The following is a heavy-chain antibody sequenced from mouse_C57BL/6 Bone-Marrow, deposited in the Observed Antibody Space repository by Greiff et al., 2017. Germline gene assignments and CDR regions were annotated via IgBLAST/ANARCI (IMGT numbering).Heavy chain of an antibody. V-gene: IGHV5-4*01. Sequence: EVHLVESGGGLVKPGGSLKLSCAASGFTFSSYAMSWVRQTPEKRLEWVATISDGGSYTYYPDNVKGRFTISRDNAKNTPYLQMIHLKSEDTAMYSFEIGPSYPPFDCGGRGTTLTVSS. CDR3: EIGPSYPPFDC. J-gene: IGHJ2*01. CDR1: GFTFSSYA. CDR2: ISDGGSYT. D-gene: IGHD2-10*01.